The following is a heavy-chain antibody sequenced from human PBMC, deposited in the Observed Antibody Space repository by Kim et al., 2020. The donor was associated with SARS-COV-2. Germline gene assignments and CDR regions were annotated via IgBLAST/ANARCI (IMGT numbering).Heavy chain of an antibody. CDR1: GFTFSSYA. Sequence: GGSLRLSCAASGFTFSSYAMSWVRQAPGKGLEWVSAISGSGGSTYYADSVKGRFTISRDNSKNTLYLQMNSLRAEDTAVYYCAKSLVEWLLFHYFDYWGQGTLVTVSS. CDR2: ISGSGGST. D-gene: IGHD3-3*01. CDR3: AKSLVEWLLFHYFDY. J-gene: IGHJ4*02. V-gene: IGHV3-23*01.